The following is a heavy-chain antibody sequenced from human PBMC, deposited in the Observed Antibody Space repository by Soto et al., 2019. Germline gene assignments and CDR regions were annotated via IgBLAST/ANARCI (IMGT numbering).Heavy chain of an antibody. CDR3: ARSRDYFDY. V-gene: IGHV1-18*01. J-gene: IGHJ4*02. Sequence: QVHLVQSGGEVKKPGASVKVSCKASGYTLKNYGIGWVRQAPGLGPEWVGWIKVDNGDTKYAEKLQGRVTLTTDTSTSTAYMELRNLRSDDTAFYYCARSRDYFDYWGQGTLVTVSS. CDR1: GYTLKNYG. CDR2: IKVDNGDT.